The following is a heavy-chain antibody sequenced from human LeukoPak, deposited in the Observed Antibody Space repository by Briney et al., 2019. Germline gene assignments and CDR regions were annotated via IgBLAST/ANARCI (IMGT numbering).Heavy chain of an antibody. J-gene: IGHJ4*02. CDR2: INSAGSST. CDR3: ARDPSTSSSYFDY. V-gene: IGHV3-74*01. CDR1: GFTFSSYW. D-gene: IGHD6-6*01. Sequence: PGGSLRLSCAASGFTFSSYWMHWVRQAPGKGLVWVSRINSAGSSTSYADSVKGRFTISRDNAKDTLYLQMNRLRAEGTAVYYCARDPSTSSSYFDYWGQGTLVTVSS.